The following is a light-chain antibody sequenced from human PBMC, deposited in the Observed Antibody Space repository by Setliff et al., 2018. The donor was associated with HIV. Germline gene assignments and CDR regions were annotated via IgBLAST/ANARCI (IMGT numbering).Light chain of an antibody. Sequence: QSVLTQPPSASGSPGQSVTISCTGTSGDVGGYDYVPWYQQHPGKAPKLMIYEVNKRPSGVPDRFSGSKSGDTASLTVSGLQAEDEADYFCTSYAGSNTYGFGTGTKVTVL. CDR2: EVN. CDR1: SGDVGGYDY. J-gene: IGLJ1*01. CDR3: TSYAGSNTYG. V-gene: IGLV2-8*01.